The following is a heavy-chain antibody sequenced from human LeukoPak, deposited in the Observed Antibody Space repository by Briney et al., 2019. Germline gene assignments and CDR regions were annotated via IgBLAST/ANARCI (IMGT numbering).Heavy chain of an antibody. J-gene: IGHJ3*02. CDR1: GGSISSSSYY. Sequence: PSETLSLTCTVSGGSISSSSYYWGWIRQPPGKGLEWIGSFYYSGSTYYNPSLKSRVTISVDTSQNQFSLKLSSVTAADTAVYYCARHEIIAVAGPVEADAFDIWGQGTMVTVSS. D-gene: IGHD6-19*01. CDR3: ARHEIIAVAGPVEADAFDI. CDR2: FYYSGST. V-gene: IGHV4-39*01.